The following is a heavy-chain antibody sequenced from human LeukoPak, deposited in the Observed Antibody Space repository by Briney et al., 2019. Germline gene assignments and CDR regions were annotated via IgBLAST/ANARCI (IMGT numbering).Heavy chain of an antibody. CDR2: IIPILGIA. D-gene: IGHD2-8*01. CDR3: ARAPEARVSRSWFDP. J-gene: IGHJ5*02. CDR1: GGTFSSYA. V-gene: IGHV1-69*04. Sequence: RASVKVSCKASGGTFSSYAISWVRQAPGQGLEWMGRIIPILGIANYAQKFQGRVTITADKSTSTAYMELSSLRSEDTAVYYCARAPEARVSRSWFDPWGQGTLVTVSS.